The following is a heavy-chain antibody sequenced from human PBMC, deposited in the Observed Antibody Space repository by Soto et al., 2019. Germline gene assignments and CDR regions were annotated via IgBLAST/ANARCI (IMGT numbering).Heavy chain of an antibody. J-gene: IGHJ4*02. V-gene: IGHV4-61*01. Sequence: QVQLQESGPGLVKPSETLSLTCTVSGGSVSSGSYYWSWIRQPPGKGLEWIGYIYYSGSTNYNPSLKSRVPISVDTSKNQFSLKLSSVTAADTAVYYCARGSAAAGTSDYWGQGTLVTVSS. D-gene: IGHD6-13*01. CDR3: ARGSAAAGTSDY. CDR2: IYYSGST. CDR1: GGSVSSGSYY.